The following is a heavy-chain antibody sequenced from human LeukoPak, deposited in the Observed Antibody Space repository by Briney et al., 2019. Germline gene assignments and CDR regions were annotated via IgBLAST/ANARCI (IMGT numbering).Heavy chain of an antibody. CDR3: ARGNQADDY. CDR1: GFTFSSYW. J-gene: IGHJ4*02. Sequence: GGSLRLSCAASGFTFSSYWMHWVRQVPGKGLVWVSRINTGGSSTTYADSVKGRFTISRDNAKNTLYLQMNSLRAEDTAVYYCARGNQADDYWGQGTLVTVSS. V-gene: IGHV3-74*01. CDR2: INTGGSST. D-gene: IGHD1-14*01.